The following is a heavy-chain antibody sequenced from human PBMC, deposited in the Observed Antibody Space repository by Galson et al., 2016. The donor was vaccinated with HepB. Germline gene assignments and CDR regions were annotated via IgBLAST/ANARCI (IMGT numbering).Heavy chain of an antibody. V-gene: IGHV1-69*06. J-gene: IGHJ4*02. CDR1: GGIFNSYG. D-gene: IGHD3-22*01. CDR2: IIAIFGTA. CDR3: ARSDSYYTNYFDY. Sequence: SVKVSCKASGGIFNSYGISWVRQAPGQGLEWKGGIIAIFGTANYAEKFPGRVTISADKSPTTTYMELSRLRSEEPSVYYCARSDSYYTNYFDYWGQGTLVAVSS.